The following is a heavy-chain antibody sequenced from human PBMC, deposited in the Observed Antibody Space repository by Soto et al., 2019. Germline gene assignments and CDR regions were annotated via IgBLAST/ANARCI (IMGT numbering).Heavy chain of an antibody. D-gene: IGHD2-15*01. J-gene: IGHJ4*02. V-gene: IGHV4-34*01. CDR3: ARIGYFRIDY. Sequence: SETLSLTCAVNGGSFTGYSWGWIRRPPGKGLEWIGEINHSGSTSYSPSLKSRVAVSIDTSKNQFSLRLTSVTAADTAIYFCARIGYFRIDYWGQGALVTVSS. CDR2: INHSGST. CDR1: GGSFTGYS.